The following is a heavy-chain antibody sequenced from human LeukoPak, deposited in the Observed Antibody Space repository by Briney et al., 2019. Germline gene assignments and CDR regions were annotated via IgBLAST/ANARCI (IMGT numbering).Heavy chain of an antibody. CDR1: GFTFSSSA. CDR3: AKQLGYCSDGSCYFPY. CDR2: ISNNGGYT. V-gene: IGHV3-23*01. D-gene: IGHD2-15*01. Sequence: GSLRLSCAASGFTFSSSAMSWVRQAPGKGLEWVSAISNNGGYTYYADSVQGRFTISRDNSKSTLCLQMNSLRAEDTAVYYCAKQLGYCSDGSCYFPYWGQGTLVTVSS. J-gene: IGHJ4*02.